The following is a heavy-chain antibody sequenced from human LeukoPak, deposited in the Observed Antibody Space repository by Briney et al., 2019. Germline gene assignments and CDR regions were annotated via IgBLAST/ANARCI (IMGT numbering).Heavy chain of an antibody. CDR2: IMHDGTER. V-gene: IGHV3-7*01. CDR1: GFTFSTYW. D-gene: IGHD6-13*01. CDR3: ARVGTAEGTLEDY. Sequence: GGSLRLSCAASGFTFSTYWMSWVRQPPGQGLEWVANIMHDGTERYSADSVKGRFTISRDNAKNSLYLQMNSLSAEDTAVYYCARVGTAEGTLEDYWGQGTLVTVSS. J-gene: IGHJ4*02.